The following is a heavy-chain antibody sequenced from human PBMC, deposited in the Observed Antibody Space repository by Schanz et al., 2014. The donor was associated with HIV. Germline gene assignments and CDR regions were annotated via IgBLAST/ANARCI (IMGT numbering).Heavy chain of an antibody. CDR2: MIPSFRLR. CDR3: AKSPIFGDVIFYGMDV. V-gene: IGHV1-69*01. D-gene: IGHD3-3*02. CDR1: GYTFSSYD. J-gene: IGHJ6*02. Sequence: QVQLVQSGAEVKNPGASVKVSCKASGYTFSSYDINWVRQATGQGLEWMGGMIPSFRLRTYAQKFQGRVTIAADESASTAYMELNSLRSDDTAVYYCAKSPIFGDVIFYGMDVWGQGTTVTVSS.